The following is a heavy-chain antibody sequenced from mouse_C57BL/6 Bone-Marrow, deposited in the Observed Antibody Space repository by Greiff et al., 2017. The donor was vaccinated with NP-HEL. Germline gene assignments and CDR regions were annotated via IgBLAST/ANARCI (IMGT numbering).Heavy chain of an antibody. CDR2: INPSTGGT. V-gene: IGHV1-42*01. D-gene: IGHD1-1*01. CDR3: ARQGFITTVVDGMDY. Sequence: VQLQQSGPELVKPGASVKISCKASGYSFTGYYMNWVKQSPEKSLEWIGEINPSTGGTTYNQKFKAKATLTVDKSSSTAYMQLKSLTSEDSAVYYCARQGFITTVVDGMDYWGQGTSVTVSS. J-gene: IGHJ4*01. CDR1: GYSFTGYY.